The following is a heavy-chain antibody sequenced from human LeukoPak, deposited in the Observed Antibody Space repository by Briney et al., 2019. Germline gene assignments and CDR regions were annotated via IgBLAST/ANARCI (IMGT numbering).Heavy chain of an antibody. V-gene: IGHV4-39*01. CDR3: ARLERGYSYGSAITWFDP. CDR1: GGSISSGGYY. Sequence: PSETLSLTCTVSGGSISSGGYYWSWIRQPPGKGLEWIGSIYYSGSTYYSPSLKSRVTISVDTSKNQFSLKLSSVTAADTAVYYCARLERGYSYGSAITWFDPWGQGTLVTVSS. J-gene: IGHJ5*02. CDR2: IYYSGST. D-gene: IGHD5-18*01.